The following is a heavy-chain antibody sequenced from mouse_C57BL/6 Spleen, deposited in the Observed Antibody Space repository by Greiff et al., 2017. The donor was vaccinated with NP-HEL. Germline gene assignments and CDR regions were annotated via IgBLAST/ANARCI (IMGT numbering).Heavy chain of an antibody. CDR2: IYPGDGDT. Sequence: QVQLKESGAELVKPGASVKISCKASGYAFSSYWMNWVKQRPGKGLEWIGQIYPGDGDTNYNGKFKGKATLTADKSSSTAYMQLSSLTSEDSAVYFCARGGITTVVATYPPWDYWGQGTTLTVSS. J-gene: IGHJ2*01. V-gene: IGHV1-80*01. CDR1: GYAFSSYW. CDR3: ARGGITTVVATYPPWDY. D-gene: IGHD1-1*01.